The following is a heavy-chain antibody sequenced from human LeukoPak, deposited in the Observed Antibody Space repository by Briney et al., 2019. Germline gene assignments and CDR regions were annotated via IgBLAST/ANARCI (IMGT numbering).Heavy chain of an antibody. V-gene: IGHV4-39*01. CDR2: IYYSRTI. CDR1: GGSISRSSYS. CDR3: ARLRFDFWSGYTHPYFDY. Sequence: ETLSLTCTVSGGSISRSSYSWRWGRQPPGKGLVWIEWIYYSRTIYYNPSLKSRLTISVDTSKIQFSLKLSSVAATDTAVYFCARLRFDFWSGYTHPYFDYWGQGTLVTVSS. D-gene: IGHD3-3*01. J-gene: IGHJ4*02.